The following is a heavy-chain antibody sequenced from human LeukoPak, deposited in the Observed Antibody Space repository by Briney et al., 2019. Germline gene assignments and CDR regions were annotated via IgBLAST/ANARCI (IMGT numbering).Heavy chain of an antibody. CDR3: ARGVWAPFDS. D-gene: IGHD7-27*01. V-gene: IGHV3-7*01. Sequence: GGSLRLSCAASGFSLGNFWMNWVRPPPGRGREWVANTKQDGSEKNYVDSVKGRFSISRDNAKNSLCLQRNSLRDEDTAVYYCARGVWAPFDSWGQGTLVSVSS. CDR1: GFSLGNFW. J-gene: IGHJ4*02. CDR2: TKQDGSEK.